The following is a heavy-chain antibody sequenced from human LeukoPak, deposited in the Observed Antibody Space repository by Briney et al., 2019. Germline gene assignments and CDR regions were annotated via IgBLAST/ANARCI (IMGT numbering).Heavy chain of an antibody. CDR1: GYTFTGYY. Sequence: ASVKVSCKASGYTFTGYYMHWVRQAPGQGLEWMGWISAYNGNTNYAQKLQGRVTMTTDTSTSTAYMELRSLRSDDTAVYYCARDRGGNYPRQDFDYWGQGTLVTVSS. CDR2: ISAYNGNT. D-gene: IGHD1-26*01. J-gene: IGHJ4*02. CDR3: ARDRGGNYPRQDFDY. V-gene: IGHV1-18*04.